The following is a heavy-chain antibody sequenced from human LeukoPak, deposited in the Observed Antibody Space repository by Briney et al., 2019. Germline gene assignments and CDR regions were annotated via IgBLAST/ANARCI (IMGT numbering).Heavy chain of an antibody. J-gene: IGHJ4*02. Sequence: GGSLRLSCAASGFTFDDYAMHWLRQAPGKGLEWVSLISWDGGSTYYADSVKGRFTISRDNSKNSLYLQMNSLRAEDTALYYCAKDTGSGRGWFGELFHFDYWGQGTLVTVSS. V-gene: IGHV3-43D*03. CDR3: AKDTGSGRGWFGELFHFDY. CDR2: ISWDGGST. CDR1: GFTFDDYA. D-gene: IGHD3-10*01.